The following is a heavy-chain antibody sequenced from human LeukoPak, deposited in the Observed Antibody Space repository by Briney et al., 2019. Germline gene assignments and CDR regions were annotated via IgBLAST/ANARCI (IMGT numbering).Heavy chain of an antibody. V-gene: IGHV4-4*02. J-gene: IGHJ4*02. D-gene: IGHD6-13*01. CDR1: GGSISSSW. Sequence: SGTLSLTCAVSGGSISSSWWSWVRQSPGKGLEWIGEISHSGTTNYNPPLKSRVTISVDKSKNQFSLELSSVTAADTAVYYCTTAFGYSRDWGQGTLVTVSS. CDR3: TTAFGYSRD. CDR2: ISHSGTT.